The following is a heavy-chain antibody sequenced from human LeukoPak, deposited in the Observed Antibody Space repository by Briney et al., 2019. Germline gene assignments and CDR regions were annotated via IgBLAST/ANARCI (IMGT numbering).Heavy chain of an antibody. CDR3: PRDYGCSSPFDY. CDR2: ISSSDSTI. Sequence: LSLTCTVSGGSISSSSYYWGWLRQPPGKGLEWVSYISSSDSTIYYADSVRGRFTISRDNAKTSLYLQMNSLRAEDTAVYYLPRDYGCSSPFDYWGQGTLVTVSS. CDR1: GGSISSSSYY. J-gene: IGHJ4*02. D-gene: IGHD4-23*01. V-gene: IGHV3-48*03.